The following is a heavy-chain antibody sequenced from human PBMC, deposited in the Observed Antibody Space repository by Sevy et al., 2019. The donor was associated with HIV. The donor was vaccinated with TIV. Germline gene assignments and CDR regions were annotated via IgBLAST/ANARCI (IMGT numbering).Heavy chain of an antibody. Sequence: SETLSLTCAVSGDSINSNNWWNWVRQPPGKGLEWIGEISHNGSATYNPSLKSRVTISVDKSKNQFSLKLSSVTSADTAVYYGARVLRGLLYFGELLIDGKNWFDPWGQGTLVTVSS. CDR2: ISHNGSA. J-gene: IGHJ5*02. CDR3: ARVLRGLLYFGELLIDGKNWFDP. D-gene: IGHD3-10*01. CDR1: GDSINSNNW. V-gene: IGHV4-4*02.